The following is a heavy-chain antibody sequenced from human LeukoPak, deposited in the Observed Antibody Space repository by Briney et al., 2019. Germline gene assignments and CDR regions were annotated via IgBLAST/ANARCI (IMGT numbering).Heavy chain of an antibody. J-gene: IGHJ4*02. Sequence: GGSLRLSCAAPGFTFSSYSMNWVRQAPGKGPEWVSYISSSSGAIYYADSVRGRFTISRDNAKSSLYLQMNSLRPDDTAVYYCARDIYYGGNYDYWGQGTLVTVSS. D-gene: IGHD4-17*01. V-gene: IGHV3-48*01. CDR3: ARDIYYGGNYDY. CDR2: ISSSSGAI. CDR1: GFTFSSYS.